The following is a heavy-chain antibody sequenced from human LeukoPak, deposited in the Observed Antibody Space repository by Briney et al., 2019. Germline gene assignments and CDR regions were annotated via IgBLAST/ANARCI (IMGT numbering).Heavy chain of an antibody. CDR2: IYYSGST. CDR1: GYSISSSNW. V-gene: IGHV4-28*03. CDR3: ARVVPAAEITNWFDP. J-gene: IGHJ5*02. D-gene: IGHD2-2*01. Sequence: PSDTLSLTCAVSGYSISSSNWWGWIRQPPGKGLEWIGYIYYSGSTYYNPSLKSRVTMSVDTFKNQFSLKLSPVTAVDTAVYYCARVVPAAEITNWFDPWGQGTLVTVSS.